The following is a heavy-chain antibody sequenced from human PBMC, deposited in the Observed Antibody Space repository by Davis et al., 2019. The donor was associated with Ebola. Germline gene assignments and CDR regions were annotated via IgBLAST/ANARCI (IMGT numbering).Heavy chain of an antibody. Sequence: GESLKISCAASGFTFSSYAMSWVRQAPGKGLEWVSTISGSGGSTYYADSVKGRFTISRDNSKNTLYLQMNSLRAEDTAVYYCARGVTVVAAIVLAHDWFDPWGQGTLVTVSS. J-gene: IGHJ5*02. CDR3: ARGVTVVAAIVLAHDWFDP. V-gene: IGHV3-23*01. CDR2: ISGSGGST. CDR1: GFTFSSYA. D-gene: IGHD2-15*01.